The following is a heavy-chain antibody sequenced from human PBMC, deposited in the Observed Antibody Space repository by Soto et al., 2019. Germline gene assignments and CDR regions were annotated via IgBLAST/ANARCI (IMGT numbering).Heavy chain of an antibody. D-gene: IGHD3-3*01. J-gene: IGHJ5*02. Sequence: QVQLVQSGAEVKKPGASVKVSCKASGYTFTSYDINWVRQATGQGLEWMGWMNPNSGNTGYAQKFQGRVTMTRNTSISTAYMELSSLRSEDTAVYYCARRIELRFLEWAISAGDWFDPWGQGTLVTVSS. CDR1: GYTFTSYD. CDR2: MNPNSGNT. V-gene: IGHV1-8*01. CDR3: ARRIELRFLEWAISAGDWFDP.